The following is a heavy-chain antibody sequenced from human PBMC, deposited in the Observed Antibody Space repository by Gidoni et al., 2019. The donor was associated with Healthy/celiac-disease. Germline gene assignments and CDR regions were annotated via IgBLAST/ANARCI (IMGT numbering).Heavy chain of an antibody. Sequence: QVQLVESGGGVVQPGRSLRLSCAASGFTFSSYGRHWVRQAPGKGLEWVAVIWYDGSNKYYADSVKGRFTISRDNSKNTLYLQMNSLRAEDTAVYYCARGPIPGETTDYYGMDVWGQGTTVTVSS. J-gene: IGHJ6*02. CDR3: ARGPIPGETTDYYGMDV. CDR1: GFTFSSYG. V-gene: IGHV3-33*01. D-gene: IGHD3-10*01. CDR2: IWYDGSNK.